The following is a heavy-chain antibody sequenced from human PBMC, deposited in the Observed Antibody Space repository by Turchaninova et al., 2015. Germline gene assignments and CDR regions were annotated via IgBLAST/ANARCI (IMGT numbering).Heavy chain of an antibody. D-gene: IGHD2-2*01. CDR3: ATGRGCSSTSCYGSGWFDP. CDR2: FDPEDGET. CDR1: GTTLPEFS. J-gene: IGHJ5*02. Sequence: QVQLVQSGAGVKKPGASVKVSCKVFGTTLPEFSMHCVRQAPGKGLEWMGGFDPEDGETIYAQKFQVRVTMTEDTSTDTAYMELSSLRSEDTAVYYCATGRGCSSTSCYGSGWFDPWGQGTLVTVSS. V-gene: IGHV1-24*01.